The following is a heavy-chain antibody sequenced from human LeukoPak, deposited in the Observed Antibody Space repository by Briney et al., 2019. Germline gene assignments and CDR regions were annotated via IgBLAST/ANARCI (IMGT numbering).Heavy chain of an antibody. D-gene: IGHD4-23*01. V-gene: IGHV1-69*04. J-gene: IGHJ4*02. Sequence: ASVKVSCKASGGTFSSYAISWVRQAPGQGLEWMGRIIPILGIANYAQKFQGRVTITADKSTSTAYMELSSLRSEDTAVYYCGRESGGNPITFDYWGQGTLVTVSS. CDR3: GRESGGNPITFDY. CDR2: IIPILGIA. CDR1: GGTFSSYA.